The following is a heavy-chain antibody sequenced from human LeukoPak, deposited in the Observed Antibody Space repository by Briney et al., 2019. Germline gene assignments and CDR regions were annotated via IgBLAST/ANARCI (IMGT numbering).Heavy chain of an antibody. CDR2: ISVSGNT. Sequence: GGSLRLSCAASGFTFNNYAMSWVRQGPGKGREGVSAISVSGNTYHADSVKGRFTISRDSSKNTLYLQMTSLRAGDAAVYYCAKAPVTTCSGAYCYPFDYWSQGTLVTVSS. CDR1: GFTFNNYA. CDR3: AKAPVTTCSGAYCYPFDY. J-gene: IGHJ4*02. D-gene: IGHD2-15*01. V-gene: IGHV3-23*01.